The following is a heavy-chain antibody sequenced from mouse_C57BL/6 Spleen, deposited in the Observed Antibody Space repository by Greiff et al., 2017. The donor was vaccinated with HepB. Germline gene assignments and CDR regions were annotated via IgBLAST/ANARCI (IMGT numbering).Heavy chain of an antibody. V-gene: IGHV1-15*01. J-gene: IGHJ2*01. CDR3: TRGLSTMVTTGYFDY. CDR2: IDPETGGT. CDR1: GYTFTDYE. D-gene: IGHD2-2*01. Sequence: VQLQQSGAELVRPGASVTLSCKASGYTFTDYEMHWVKQTPVHGLEWIGAIDPETGGTAYNQKFKGKAILTADKSSSTAYMELRSLTSEDSAVYYCTRGLSTMVTTGYFDYWGQGTTLTVSS.